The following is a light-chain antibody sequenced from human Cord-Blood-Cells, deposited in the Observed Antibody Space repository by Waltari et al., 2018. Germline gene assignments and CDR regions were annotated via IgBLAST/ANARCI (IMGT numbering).Light chain of an antibody. CDR3: QVWDSSSDHVV. J-gene: IGLJ2*01. CDR1: NIGGKS. CDR2: YDS. V-gene: IGLV3-21*04. Sequence: SYVLTHPPSVSVAPGKPARITCGGNNIGGKSLHWYQQKPGQAPVLVIYYDSDRPSGIPERFSGSNSGNTATLTISRVEAGDEADYYCQVWDSSSDHVVFGGGTKLTVL.